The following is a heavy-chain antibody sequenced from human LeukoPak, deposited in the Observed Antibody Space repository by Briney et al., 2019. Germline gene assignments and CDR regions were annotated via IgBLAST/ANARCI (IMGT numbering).Heavy chain of an antibody. D-gene: IGHD5-12*01. CDR1: GFTVSSNY. CDR3: ARPTKYSGYDYLNPIDY. J-gene: IGHJ4*02. CDR2: ISSDGGST. V-gene: IGHV3-64*01. Sequence: GGSLRLSCAASGFTVSSNYMSWVRQAPGKGLEYVSSISSDGGSTYYAKSVKGRFTISRDNSKNTLYLQMGTLRAEDMAVYYCARPTKYSGYDYLNPIDYWGQGTLVTVSS.